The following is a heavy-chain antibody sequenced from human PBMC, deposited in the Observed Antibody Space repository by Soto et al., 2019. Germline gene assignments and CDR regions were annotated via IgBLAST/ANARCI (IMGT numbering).Heavy chain of an antibody. J-gene: IGHJ4*02. V-gene: IGHV3-48*03. CDR2: ISSSGNTI. CDR1: GFTFSSYE. D-gene: IGHD3-16*01. Sequence: EVQLVESGGNLVQPGGSLSLSCAASGFTFSSYEMNWDRQAPGKGLEWVSYISSSGNTIYYADSVKGRFTISRDNAKNSLYLQMNSLRAEDTAVYYCATYRWGSSIDYWGQGTLVTVSS. CDR3: ATYRWGSSIDY.